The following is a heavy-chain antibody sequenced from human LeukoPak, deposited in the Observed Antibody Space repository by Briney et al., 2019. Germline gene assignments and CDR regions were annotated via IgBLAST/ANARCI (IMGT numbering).Heavy chain of an antibody. J-gene: IGHJ4*02. D-gene: IGHD4-17*01. CDR1: GFTFRNYG. Sequence: GGSPRLSCAASGFTFRNYGMHWVRQAPGKGLEWVAVISYDGNKRFYEDSVKGRFIISRDKSRNTMYLQLNSLRGGDTAVYVCAREVAKRGTVTFDYWGRGTLVTVSS. CDR3: AREVAKRGTVTFDY. CDR2: ISYDGNKR. V-gene: IGHV3-30*03.